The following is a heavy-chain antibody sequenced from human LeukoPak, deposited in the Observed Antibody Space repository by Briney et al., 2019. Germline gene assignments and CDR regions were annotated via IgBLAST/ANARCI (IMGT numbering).Heavy chain of an antibody. Sequence: GASVKVSCKASGGTFSSYAISWVRQAPGQGLEWMGGIIPIFGTASYAQKFQGRVTITADKSTSTAYMELSSLRSEDTAVYYCARTSRRYCSSTSCYDFDYWGQGTLVTVSS. V-gene: IGHV1-69*06. CDR1: GGTFSSYA. CDR3: ARTSRRYCSSTSCYDFDY. J-gene: IGHJ4*02. D-gene: IGHD2-2*01. CDR2: IIPIFGTA.